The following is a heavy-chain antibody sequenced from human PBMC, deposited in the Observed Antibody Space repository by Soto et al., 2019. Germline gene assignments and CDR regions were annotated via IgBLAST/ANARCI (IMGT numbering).Heavy chain of an antibody. J-gene: IGHJ5*02. V-gene: IGHV1-46*01. Sequence: QVQLVQSGAEVKKPGASVKVSCKASGYTFTSYYMHWVRQAPGQGLEWMGIINPSGGNASYAQKFQGRVTMTRDTSTSTDYMELSSLRSEDTAVYYCARDRGWFDPWGQGTLVTVSS. CDR3: ARDRGWFDP. CDR2: INPSGGNA. CDR1: GYTFTSYY.